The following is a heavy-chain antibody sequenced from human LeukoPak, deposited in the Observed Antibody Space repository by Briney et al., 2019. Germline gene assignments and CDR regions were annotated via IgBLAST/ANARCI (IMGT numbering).Heavy chain of an antibody. Sequence: GASVKVSCKASGYTFTSYYMHWVRQAPGQGLEWMGIINPSGGSTSYAQKFQGRVTMTRDTSTSTVYMELSSLRSEDTAVYYCAREPRYCSGGSCYGYWFDPWGQGTLVTVSS. CDR3: AREPRYCSGGSCYGYWFDP. CDR1: GYTFTSYY. CDR2: INPSGGST. J-gene: IGHJ5*02. V-gene: IGHV1-46*01. D-gene: IGHD2-15*01.